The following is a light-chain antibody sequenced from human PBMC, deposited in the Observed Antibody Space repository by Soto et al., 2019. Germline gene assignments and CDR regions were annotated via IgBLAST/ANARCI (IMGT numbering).Light chain of an antibody. Sequence: EIVLTQSPGTLSLSPGERATLSCRASQSVSSNFLAWYQQKPGQAPRLLIYAASSRATGIPGRFGGSGSGTGFTLTISRLEPEEFAVYYCQQYGSSPITFGQGTRLEIK. CDR2: AAS. V-gene: IGKV3-20*01. CDR3: QQYGSSPIT. J-gene: IGKJ5*01. CDR1: QSVSSNF.